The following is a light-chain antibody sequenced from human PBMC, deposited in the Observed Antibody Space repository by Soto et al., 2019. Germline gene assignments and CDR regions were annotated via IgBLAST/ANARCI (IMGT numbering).Light chain of an antibody. CDR3: SSYTSSSKV. CDR1: SRDVGGYNY. CDR2: DVS. J-gene: IGLJ1*01. Sequence: QSVLTQPASVSGSPGQALTISCTGTSRDVGGYNYVSWYQQHPGKAPKLMIYDVSNRPSGVSNRFSGSKSGNTASLTISGLQAEDEADYYCSSYTSSSKVFGTGTKVTVL. V-gene: IGLV2-14*01.